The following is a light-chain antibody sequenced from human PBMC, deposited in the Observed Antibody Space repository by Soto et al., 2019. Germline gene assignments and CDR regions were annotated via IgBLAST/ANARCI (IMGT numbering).Light chain of an antibody. CDR3: QQYNNWPT. J-gene: IGKJ1*01. CDR2: GAS. CDR1: QSVSSN. V-gene: IGKV3-15*01. Sequence: EIVMTQSAATLSVSPGERATLSCRASQSVSSNLAWYQQKPGQAPRLLIYGASTRATGIPARFGGSGSGTEFTLTISSLQSEDFAVYYCQQYNNWPTFGQGTKV.